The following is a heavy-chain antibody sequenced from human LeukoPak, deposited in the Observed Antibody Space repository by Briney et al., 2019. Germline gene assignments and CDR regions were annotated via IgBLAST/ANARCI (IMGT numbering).Heavy chain of an antibody. CDR1: GYTFTGYY. D-gene: IGHD2-2*01. V-gene: IGHV1-2*02. CDR2: INPNSGGT. J-gene: IGHJ5*02. CDR3: ARAGYCSSTSCSYNWFDP. Sequence: ASVKVSCKASGYTFTGYYMHWVRQAPGQGLEWMGWINPNSGGTNYAQKFQGRVTMTRDTSISTAYMELRSLRSDDTAVYYCARAGYCSSTSCSYNWFDPWGQGTLVTVSS.